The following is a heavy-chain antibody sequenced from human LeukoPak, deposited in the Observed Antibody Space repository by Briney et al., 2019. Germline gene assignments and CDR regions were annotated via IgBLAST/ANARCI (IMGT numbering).Heavy chain of an antibody. Sequence: SETLSLTCTVSGGSISGYYWSWIRQPPGKGLEWIGYIYYSGSTNYNPSLKSRVTISVDTSKNQFSLKLRSVTAADTAVYYCARTTGGGYIGYFYYYYMDVWGKGTTVTVSS. CDR3: ARTTGGGYIGYFYYYYMDV. CDR1: GGSISGYY. D-gene: IGHD5-18*01. CDR2: IYYSGST. J-gene: IGHJ6*03. V-gene: IGHV4-59*01.